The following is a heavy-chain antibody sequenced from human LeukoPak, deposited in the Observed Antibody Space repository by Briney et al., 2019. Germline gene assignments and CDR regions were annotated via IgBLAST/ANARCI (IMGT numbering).Heavy chain of an antibody. D-gene: IGHD3-9*01. J-gene: IGHJ4*02. CDR3: ARDQGLRYFDWLPDDY. CDR1: GYTFIAYY. Sequence: GASVKVSCRASGYTFIAYYMHWVRQAPGQGLEWMGWINPNSGGTNYAQKFQGRVTMTRDTSISTAYMELSRLRSDDTAVYYCARDQGLRYFDWLPDDYWGQGTLVTVSS. V-gene: IGHV1-2*02. CDR2: INPNSGGT.